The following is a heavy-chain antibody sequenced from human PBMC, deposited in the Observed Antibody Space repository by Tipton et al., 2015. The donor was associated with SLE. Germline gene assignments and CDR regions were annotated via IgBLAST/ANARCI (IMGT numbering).Heavy chain of an antibody. D-gene: IGHD5-18*01. J-gene: IGHJ3*02. CDR3: AREMSARAFDI. CDR1: GGSISSGYY. V-gene: IGHV4-38-2*02. CDR2: IYHSGST. Sequence: TLSLTCTVSGGSISSGYYWGWIRQPPGKGLEWIGSIYHSGSTYYNPSLKSRVTISVDTSKNQFSLKVSSVIAADTAVYYCAREMSARAFDIWGQGTMVTVSS.